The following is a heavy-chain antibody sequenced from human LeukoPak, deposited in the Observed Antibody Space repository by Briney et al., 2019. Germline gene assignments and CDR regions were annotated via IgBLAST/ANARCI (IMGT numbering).Heavy chain of an antibody. CDR2: IYHSGST. Sequence: PSETLSLTCAVYGGSFSGYYWSWIRQPPGKGLEWIGYIYHSGSTYYNPSLKSRVTISVDRSKNQFSLKLSSVTAADTAVYYCARDGPNWGTLDYWGQGTLVTVSS. J-gene: IGHJ4*02. D-gene: IGHD7-27*01. V-gene: IGHV4-34*01. CDR3: ARDGPNWGTLDY. CDR1: GGSFSGYY.